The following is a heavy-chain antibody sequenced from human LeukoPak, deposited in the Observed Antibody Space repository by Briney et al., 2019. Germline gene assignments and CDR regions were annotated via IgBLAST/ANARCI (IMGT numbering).Heavy chain of an antibody. Sequence: GGSLRLSCAASGFTFSSYDMHWVRQATGKGLEWVSAIGTAGDTYYPGSVKGRFTISRENAKNSLYLQMNSLRAGDTAVYYCARQEPSSGYWGDAFAIWRQGTMVTVSS. J-gene: IGHJ3*02. CDR2: IGTAGDT. CDR3: ARQEPSSGYWGDAFAI. CDR1: GFTFSSYD. V-gene: IGHV3-13*04. D-gene: IGHD3-22*01.